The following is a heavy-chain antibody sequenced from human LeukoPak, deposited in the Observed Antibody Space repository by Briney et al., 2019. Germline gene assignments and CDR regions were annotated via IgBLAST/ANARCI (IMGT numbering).Heavy chain of an antibody. D-gene: IGHD3-3*01. Sequence: GPTLVNPTQTLTLTCTFSRFSRRTSRVGVGWMRQPPGKALEWLALIYWNDDKRYSPSLRSRLTVTKDTSNNQVVLTMTNMDHVDTATYYCAHAIFGVVISGFDYWGQGTLVTVSS. V-gene: IGHV2-5*01. CDR2: IYWNDDK. CDR3: AHAIFGVVISGFDY. J-gene: IGHJ4*02. CDR1: RFSRRTSRVG.